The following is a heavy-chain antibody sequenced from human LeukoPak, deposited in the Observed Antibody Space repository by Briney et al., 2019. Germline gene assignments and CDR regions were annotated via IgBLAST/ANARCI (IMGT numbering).Heavy chain of an antibody. J-gene: IGHJ3*02. D-gene: IGHD3-10*01. CDR1: GGSISSSTYS. Sequence: SETLSLTCAVSGGSISSSTYSWSWIRQPPGKGLDWIGYIYYSGTTYYNPSLKSRVTISVDTSKNQFSLKLSSVTAADTAVYYCARDGTYYYAFDIWGQGTMVTVSS. V-gene: IGHV4-30-4*07. CDR3: ARDGTYYYAFDI. CDR2: IYYSGTT.